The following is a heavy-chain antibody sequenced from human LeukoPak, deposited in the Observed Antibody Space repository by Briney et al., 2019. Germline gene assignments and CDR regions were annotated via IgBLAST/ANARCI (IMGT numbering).Heavy chain of an antibody. CDR2: IYNSGST. CDR3: ARLRGYSGYDTKYYYYYYGMDV. J-gene: IGHJ6*02. V-gene: IGHV4-59*12. CDR1: GDSISSNY. Sequence: SETLSLTCTVSGDSISSNYWSWIRQPPGKGLEWIGYIYNSGSTKYNPSLKSRVTISVDTSKNQFSLKLSSVTAADTAVYYCARLRGYSGYDTKYYYYYYGMDVWGQGTTVTVSS. D-gene: IGHD5-12*01.